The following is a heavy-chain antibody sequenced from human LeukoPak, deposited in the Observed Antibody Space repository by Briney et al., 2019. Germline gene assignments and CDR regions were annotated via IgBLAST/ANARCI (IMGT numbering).Heavy chain of an antibody. CDR3: ARGIPGYFGTSGYYYEY. V-gene: IGHV4-59*12. D-gene: IGHD3-22*01. Sequence: SETLSLTCTVSGGSISSYYWSWIRQPPGKGLEWIGYIYYSGSTNYNPSLKSRVTISVDTSKNQFSLKLSSVSAADTAVYYCARGIPGYFGTSGYYYEYWGQGTLVTVSS. J-gene: IGHJ4*02. CDR1: GGSISSYY. CDR2: IYYSGST.